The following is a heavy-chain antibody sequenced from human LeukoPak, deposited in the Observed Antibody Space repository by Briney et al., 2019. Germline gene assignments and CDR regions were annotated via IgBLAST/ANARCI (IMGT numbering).Heavy chain of an antibody. Sequence: SQTLSLTCVVSGDSVSSKNGAWNWIGQSPSRGLEWLGRTYYRSKGYNDYAESMEGRMTISQDTSKNQYSLHLNSVTPDDTAVYYCARDFGTTGWYTFDYWGQGTLVTVSS. D-gene: IGHD6-19*01. CDR3: ARDFGTTGWYTFDY. J-gene: IGHJ4*02. CDR2: TYYRSKGYN. CDR1: GDSVSSKNGA. V-gene: IGHV6-1*01.